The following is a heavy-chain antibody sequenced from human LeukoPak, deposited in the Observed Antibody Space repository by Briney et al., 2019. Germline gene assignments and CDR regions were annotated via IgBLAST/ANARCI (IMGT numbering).Heavy chain of an antibody. V-gene: IGHV3-21*01. CDR3: ARVTMVRGVPPQYYYYYYMDV. CDR2: ICSSSSYK. J-gene: IGHJ6*03. D-gene: IGHD3-10*01. CDR1: GFPFRSYI. Sequence: GGSLRLSCSASGFPFRSYIMNPLPQAPGKGLDWVSSICSSSSYKYYADSVKGQFTISRDNPKNPLYLQFNSLRHEYSAVYYCARVTMVRGVPPQYYYYYYMDVWGKGTTVTISS.